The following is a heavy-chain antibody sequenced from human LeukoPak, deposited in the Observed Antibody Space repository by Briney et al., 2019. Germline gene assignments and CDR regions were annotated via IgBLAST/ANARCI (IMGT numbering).Heavy chain of an antibody. V-gene: IGHV4-39*01. CDR1: GGSVSSSSYY. D-gene: IGHD2-2*01. CDR2: IHYSGTT. J-gene: IGHJ5*02. Sequence: PSETLSLTCTVSGGSVSSSSYYWSWLRQPPGKGLEWIGTIHYSGTTYCTPSLRSRVTISVDASKSQFSLKLSSVTAADTAVYYCARSYCSSPSCYQNWFDPWGQGTLVTVSS. CDR3: ARSYCSSPSCYQNWFDP.